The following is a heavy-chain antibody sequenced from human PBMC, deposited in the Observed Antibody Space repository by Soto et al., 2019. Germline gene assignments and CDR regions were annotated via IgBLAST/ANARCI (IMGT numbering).Heavy chain of an antibody. CDR2: INNSGHYT. V-gene: IGHV3-23*01. Sequence: VGSLRLSCTTSTPRFSDHTMSWVRQAPGKGLEWVSDINNSGHYTYYADSVKGRFTISRDNSKNTMFLQMNNLRVEDTAMYYCARRPDAFDIWGQGTMVTVSS. J-gene: IGHJ3*02. CDR1: TPRFSDHT. CDR3: ARRPDAFDI.